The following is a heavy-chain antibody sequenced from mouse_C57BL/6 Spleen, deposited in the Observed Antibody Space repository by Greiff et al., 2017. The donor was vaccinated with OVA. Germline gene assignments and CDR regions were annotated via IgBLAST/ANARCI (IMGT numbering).Heavy chain of an antibody. Sequence: HLQHPWTELVTPVSSVKLSCKASGYTFTIYLIHLVKQRPGQGLEWIGNINPSNGGTNYNEKFKSKSTLTVDKSSSTAYMQLSSLTSEDSAVYYCARNYYGSSFYFDYWGQGTTLTVSS. CDR2: INPSNGGT. J-gene: IGHJ2*01. D-gene: IGHD1-1*01. CDR3: ARNYYGSSFYFDY. V-gene: IGHV1-53*01. CDR1: GYTFTIYL.